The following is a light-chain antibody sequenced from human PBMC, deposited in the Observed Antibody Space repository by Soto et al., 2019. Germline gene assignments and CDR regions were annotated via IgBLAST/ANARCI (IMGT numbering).Light chain of an antibody. J-gene: IGKJ4*01. Sequence: DIVMTQSPATLSVSPGDRATLSCRASPSAGTFLAWYQQKPGQAPRLLMYDVSTRAAGVPARFSGSGSRTEFTLSISARQSDDFAVYYYQQYNHWPPLTFGGGTKVEMK. CDR1: PSAGTF. V-gene: IGKV3-15*01. CDR3: QQYNHWPPLT. CDR2: DVS.